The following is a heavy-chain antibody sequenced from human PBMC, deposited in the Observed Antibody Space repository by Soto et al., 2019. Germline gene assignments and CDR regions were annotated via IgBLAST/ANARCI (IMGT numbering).Heavy chain of an antibody. CDR1: GGTFSSSA. CDR2: IPATFGAV. J-gene: IGHJ5*02. Sequence: QVQLVQSGAEVKKVGSSVKVSCKGSGGTFSSSAMSWMRQAPGQGLEWMGGIPATFGAVNYAQKFQGRLTITADEFTHTPYMELSSLTSADSAVYYCALDRRTSSRGVDPWGQGTLVSVSS. CDR3: ALDRRTSSRGVDP. D-gene: IGHD3-10*01. V-gene: IGHV1-69*12.